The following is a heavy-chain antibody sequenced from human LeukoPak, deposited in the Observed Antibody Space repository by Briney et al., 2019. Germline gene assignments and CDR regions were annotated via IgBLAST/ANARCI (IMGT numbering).Heavy chain of an antibody. J-gene: IGHJ6*03. CDR2: INHSGST. Sequence: SETLSLTXAVYGGSFSGYYWSWIRQPPGKGLEWIGEINHSGSTNYNPSLKSRVTISVDTFKNQFSLKLSSVTAADTAVYYCAIWFGEPYYYYYYMDVWGKGTTATVSS. V-gene: IGHV4-34*01. CDR1: GGSFSGYY. D-gene: IGHD3-10*01. CDR3: AIWFGEPYYYYYYMDV.